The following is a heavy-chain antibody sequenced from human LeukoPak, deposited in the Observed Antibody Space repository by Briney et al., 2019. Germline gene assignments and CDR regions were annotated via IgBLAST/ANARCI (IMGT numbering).Heavy chain of an antibody. Sequence: SETLSLTCAVYGGSFSGYYWSWIRQPPGKGLEWIGEINHSGSTNYNPSLKSRVTISVDTSKNQFSLKLSSVTAADTAVYYCARSDCSSTSCYLQYYYVDVWGKGTTVTVSS. CDR1: GGSFSGYY. CDR2: INHSGST. CDR3: ARSDCSSTSCYLQYYYVDV. V-gene: IGHV4-34*01. D-gene: IGHD2-2*01. J-gene: IGHJ6*03.